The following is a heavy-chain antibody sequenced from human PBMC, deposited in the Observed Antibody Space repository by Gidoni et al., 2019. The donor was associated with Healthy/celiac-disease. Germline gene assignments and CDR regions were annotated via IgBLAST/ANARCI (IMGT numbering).Heavy chain of an antibody. CDR1: GYTFTSYG. J-gene: IGHJ6*02. CDR2: ISAYNGNT. D-gene: IGHD6-6*01. V-gene: IGHV1-18*01. Sequence: QVQLVQSGAVVKKPGASVKVSCKASGYTFTSYGISWVRQAPGQGLEWMGWISAYNGNTNDAQKLQGRVTMTTDTSTSTAYMELRSLRSDDTAVYYCARMYSSYPRLYGMDVWGQGTTVTVSS. CDR3: ARMYSSYPRLYGMDV.